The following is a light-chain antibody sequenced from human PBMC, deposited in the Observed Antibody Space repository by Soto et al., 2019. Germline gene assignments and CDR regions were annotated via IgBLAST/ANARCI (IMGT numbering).Light chain of an antibody. Sequence: EFVLTQSPGTLSLSPGERATLSCRASQSVGSNSLAWYQQKPGQAPRILIHGASTRATGIPDRFSGSGSGTDFTLTISRLEPEDFAVYYCQQYGSSPPLTFGGGTKVEIK. CDR1: QSVGSNS. J-gene: IGKJ4*01. V-gene: IGKV3-20*01. CDR3: QQYGSSPPLT. CDR2: GAS.